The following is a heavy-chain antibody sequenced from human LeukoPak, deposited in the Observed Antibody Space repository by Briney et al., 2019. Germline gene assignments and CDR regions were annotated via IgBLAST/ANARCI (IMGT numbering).Heavy chain of an antibody. CDR3: ATGYSSGWNGYYFDY. D-gene: IGHD6-19*01. V-gene: IGHV5-51*01. CDR2: IYPADSDT. J-gene: IGHJ4*02. Sequence: PGESLKISCKASGYSFTSYWIGWVRPGPGKGLEGRGIIYPADSDTRYSPSFQGQVTISADKSITTAYLQWRSLKASDTAIYFCATGYSSGWNGYYFDYWGQGTPVTVSS. CDR1: GYSFTSYW.